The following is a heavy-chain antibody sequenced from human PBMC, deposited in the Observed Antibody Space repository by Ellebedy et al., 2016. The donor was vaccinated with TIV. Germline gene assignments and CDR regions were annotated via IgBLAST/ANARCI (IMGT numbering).Heavy chain of an antibody. CDR1: GDSINSDNF. Sequence: SQTLSLTCGVSGDSINSDNFWSWVRQSPGRGLEWLGEVYHTGHTNYNPSLRSRVTVSVDKSKRQFSLRLTSVTAADTAVYYCARDWTRGGGYFPSWFDPWGQGTLVTVSS. D-gene: IGHD2/OR15-2a*01. V-gene: IGHV4-4*02. CDR3: ARDWTRGGGYFPSWFDP. J-gene: IGHJ5*02. CDR2: VYHTGHT.